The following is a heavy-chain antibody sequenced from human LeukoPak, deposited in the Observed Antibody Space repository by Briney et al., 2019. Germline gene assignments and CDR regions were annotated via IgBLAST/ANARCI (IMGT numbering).Heavy chain of an antibody. J-gene: IGHJ4*02. Sequence: SDTVSLTCAVSGGSVNGYYWSWIRQTPGMGLEWIGYIYSSGDINYNPSLTSRLTMSVDTSNNQVSLKLSSVTAADTAVYFCARQPPNTASFDYWGQGTLVTVSS. CDR1: GGSVNGYY. V-gene: IGHV4-59*02. D-gene: IGHD2-21*02. CDR3: ARQPPNTASFDY. CDR2: IYSSGDI.